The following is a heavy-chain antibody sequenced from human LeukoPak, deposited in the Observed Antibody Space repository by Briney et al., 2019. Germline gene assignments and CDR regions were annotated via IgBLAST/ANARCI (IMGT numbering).Heavy chain of an antibody. V-gene: IGHV1-46*01. D-gene: IGHD5-12*01. Sequence: ASVKVSCKASGYTFTSYYMNWVRQAPGQGLEWMGILNPSGGSTNYAQKFQGRVTMTSDTSTSTVYMDLSSLTSEDTAMYYCARDGYSGNDGLWGQGTLVTVSS. CDR1: GYTFTSYY. J-gene: IGHJ4*02. CDR2: LNPSGGST. CDR3: ARDGYSGNDGL.